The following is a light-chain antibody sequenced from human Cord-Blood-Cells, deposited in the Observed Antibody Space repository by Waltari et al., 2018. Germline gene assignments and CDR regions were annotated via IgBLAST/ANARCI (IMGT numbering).Light chain of an antibody. CDR1: SSDVGGYNY. CDR2: DVS. CDR3: ETWDSNTQV. Sequence: QSALTQPASVSGSPGQSITISCTGTSSDVGGYNYVSWYQQHPGKAPKLMIYDVSNRPSGVSNRFSGSSSGADRYLTISNLQSEDEADYYCETWDSNTQVFGGGTKLTVL. J-gene: IGLJ3*02. V-gene: IGLV2-14*01.